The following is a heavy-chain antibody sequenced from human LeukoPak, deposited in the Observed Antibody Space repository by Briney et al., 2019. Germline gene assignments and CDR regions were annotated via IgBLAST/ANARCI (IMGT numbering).Heavy chain of an antibody. V-gene: IGHV5-51*01. CDR3: VRSTGAHFSKMSYFGY. D-gene: IGHD4-11*01. J-gene: IGHJ4*02. Sequence: GESLKISCRGSGYHFASYWIGWVRQMPGTGLEWMGIIYPSDSDIRYSPSFQGQVTISADKSISTAYLQWSSLKASDTAIYNCVRSTGAHFSKMSYFGYWGQGTLGTVSS. CDR2: IYPSDSDI. CDR1: GYHFASYW.